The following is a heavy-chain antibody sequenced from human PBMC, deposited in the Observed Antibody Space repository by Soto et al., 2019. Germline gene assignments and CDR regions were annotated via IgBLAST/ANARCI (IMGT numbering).Heavy chain of an antibody. Sequence: SETLSLTCTVPGGSISSSSYYWGWIRQPPGKGLEWIGSIYYSGSTYYNPSLKSRVTISVDTSKNQFSLKLSSVTAADTAVYYCARHNYGDFLYYYYYMDVWGKGTTVTVSS. CDR1: GGSISSSSYY. CDR2: IYYSGST. J-gene: IGHJ6*03. D-gene: IGHD4-17*01. V-gene: IGHV4-39*01. CDR3: ARHNYGDFLYYYYYMDV.